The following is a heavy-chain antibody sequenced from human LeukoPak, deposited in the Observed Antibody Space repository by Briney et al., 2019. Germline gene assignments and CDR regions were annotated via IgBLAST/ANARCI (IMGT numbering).Heavy chain of an antibody. V-gene: IGHV3-30*02. CDR3: AKDYSGSYYGGFDY. J-gene: IGHJ4*02. CDR1: GFIFRTYG. D-gene: IGHD1-26*01. Sequence: PGGSLRLSCAASGFIFRTYGIHWVRQAPGKGLQWVAFIGYDGTKKSYADSVKGRFTISRDNSKNTLYLQMNSLRAEDTAVYYCAKDYSGSYYGGFDYWGQGTLVTVSS. CDR2: IGYDGTKK.